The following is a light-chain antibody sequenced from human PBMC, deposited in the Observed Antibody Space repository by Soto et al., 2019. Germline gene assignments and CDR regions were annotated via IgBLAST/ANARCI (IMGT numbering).Light chain of an antibody. V-gene: IGKV1-5*01. CDR3: QQYDNYPLT. CDR1: QSVRSW. Sequence: DIQMTQSPSTLSASVGDRVTIPCRASQSVRSWLAWYQQKPGRAPKFLIYDASSLESGVPSRFSGSGSGTEFTLTISNLQPDDFATYYCQQYDNYPLTVGGGTKVDIK. CDR2: DAS. J-gene: IGKJ4*01.